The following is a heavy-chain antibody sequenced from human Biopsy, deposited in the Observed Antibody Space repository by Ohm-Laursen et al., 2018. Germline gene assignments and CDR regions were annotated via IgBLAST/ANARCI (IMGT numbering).Heavy chain of an antibody. D-gene: IGHD3-3*01. CDR2: NIPILGTG. J-gene: IGHJ4*02. CDR3: ARDRWPHVTLLGLVVFDY. Sequence: ASVKVSCKAPGGTFSNYGVNWVRQAPGQGLEWLGGNIPILGTGNYAQKFQDRVTVAADTSTSTATMELRSLRSDDTAVYYCARDRWPHVTLLGLVVFDYWGQGSLVTVSS. CDR1: GGTFSNYG. V-gene: IGHV1-69*06.